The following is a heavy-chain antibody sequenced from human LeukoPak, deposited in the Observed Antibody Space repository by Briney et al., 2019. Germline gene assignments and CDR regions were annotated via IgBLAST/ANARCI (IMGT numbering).Heavy chain of an antibody. J-gene: IGHJ4*02. V-gene: IGHV3-21*01. D-gene: IGHD3-3*01. CDR2: ISSSSGYI. CDR1: GFTFSSYS. Sequence: GGSLRLSCAASGFTFSSYSMNWVRQAPGKGLEWVSSISSSSGYIYYADSVKGRFTISRDNAKNSLYLQMNSLRAEDTAVYYCAREAPYDFWSGLVLYYFDYWGQGTLVTVSS. CDR3: AREAPYDFWSGLVLYYFDY.